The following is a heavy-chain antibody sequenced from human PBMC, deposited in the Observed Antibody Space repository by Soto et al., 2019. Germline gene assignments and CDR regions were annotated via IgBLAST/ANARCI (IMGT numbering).Heavy chain of an antibody. D-gene: IGHD3-10*02. CDR3: VFFFQAEGGIRGVRSVSAFLLNRSSDL. J-gene: IGHJ2*01. V-gene: IGHV3-23*01. Sequence: KGLEWVSDIGGSGDWTYYADSVKGRFTISRDNSKNTLSLRMISLRAEDTAVYFCVFFFQAEGGIRGVRSVSAFLLNRSSDL. CDR2: IGGSGDWT.